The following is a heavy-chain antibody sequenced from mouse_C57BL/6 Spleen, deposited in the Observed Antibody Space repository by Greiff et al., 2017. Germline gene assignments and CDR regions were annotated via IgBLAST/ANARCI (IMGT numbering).Heavy chain of an antibody. V-gene: IGHV1-50*01. CDR1: GYTFTSYW. CDR2: IDPSDSYT. Sequence: QVQLQQPGAELVKPGASVKLSCTASGYTFTSYWMQWVKQRPGQGLEWIGEIDPSDSYTNYNQKFKGKATLTVDTSSSTAYMQLSSLTSEDSAVYYCSPYYYAMDYWGQGTSVTVAS. CDR3: SPYYYAMDY. J-gene: IGHJ4*01.